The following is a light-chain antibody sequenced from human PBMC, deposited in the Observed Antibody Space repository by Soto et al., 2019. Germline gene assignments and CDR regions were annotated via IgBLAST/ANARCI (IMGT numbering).Light chain of an antibody. J-gene: IGKJ4*01. V-gene: IGKV3-20*01. CDR3: QQYASSPPLT. Sequence: EFVLTQSPGTLSLSPGERATLSCRASQSVSSSYLAWYQQKPGQAPRILIYGASTRATGIPDRFSGSGSGTDVTITISRLEPEDFALYYCQQYASSPPLTFGGGTKVEIK. CDR2: GAS. CDR1: QSVSSSY.